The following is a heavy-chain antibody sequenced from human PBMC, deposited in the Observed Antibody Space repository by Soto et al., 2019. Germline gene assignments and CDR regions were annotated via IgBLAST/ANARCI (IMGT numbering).Heavy chain of an antibody. CDR3: ARNYYGSGSYYNWFDP. CDR2: IYSGGST. V-gene: IGHV3-53*04. D-gene: IGHD3-10*01. Sequence: EVQLVESGGGLVQPGGSLRLSCAASGFTVSSNYMSWVRQAPGKELEWVSVIYSGGSTYYADSVKGRFTISRHNSKNTLYLQMNSLRAEDTAVYYCARNYYGSGSYYNWFDPWGQGTLVTVSS. CDR1: GFTVSSNY. J-gene: IGHJ5*02.